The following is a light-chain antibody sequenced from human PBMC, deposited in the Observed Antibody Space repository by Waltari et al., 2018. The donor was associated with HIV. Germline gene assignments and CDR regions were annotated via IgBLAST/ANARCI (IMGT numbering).Light chain of an antibody. CDR2: YND. Sequence: QSVLTQPPSLSEHPRQRVTISYSGRPSNIGNNDVNRYQQLPGKAPKLLTYYNDRLPSGVSDRFSGSRSGTSASLAISGLQSEDEAHYYCASWDDRLNGWVFGGGTQLTVL. J-gene: IGLJ3*02. CDR1: PSNIGNND. CDR3: ASWDDRLNGWV. V-gene: IGLV1-36*01.